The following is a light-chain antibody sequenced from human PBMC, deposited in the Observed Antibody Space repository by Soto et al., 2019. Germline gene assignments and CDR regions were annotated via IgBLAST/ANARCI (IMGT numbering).Light chain of an antibody. V-gene: IGKV3-20*01. Sequence: EIVLTQSPGTLSLSPGERATLSCRASQSVSTNYLAWYQQKPGQAPRLLIGATSSRATGIPDRFSGSGSGTDLTLTITRLEPEDSAVYVCQQYSSSPRGVTFGGGTKLEI. CDR3: QQYSSSPRGVT. CDR1: QSVSTNY. CDR2: ATS. J-gene: IGKJ4*01.